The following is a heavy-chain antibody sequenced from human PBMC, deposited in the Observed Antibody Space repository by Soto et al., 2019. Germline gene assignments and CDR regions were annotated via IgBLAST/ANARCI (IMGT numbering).Heavy chain of an antibody. J-gene: IGHJ4*02. D-gene: IGHD3-22*01. Sequence: PGGSLRLSCAASGFTFSSYGMHWVRQAPGKGLEWVSVISGSGGSTYYADSVKGRFTISRDNAKNTLNLQMNSLRAEDTAVYYCARDSLDSSGSYFDYWGQGTVVTVSS. CDR1: GFTFSSYG. CDR3: ARDSLDSSGSYFDY. V-gene: IGHV3-NL1*01. CDR2: ISGSGGST.